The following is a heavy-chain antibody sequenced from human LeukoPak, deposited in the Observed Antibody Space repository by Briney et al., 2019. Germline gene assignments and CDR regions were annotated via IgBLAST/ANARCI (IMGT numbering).Heavy chain of an antibody. CDR2: INPNSGST. Sequence: GASVKVSCKASGYTFPDYYIHGVRQPPGQGLEWMGWINPNSGSTNYAQKFQGRVTMTRETSISTAYMELSRLRSDDTAVYYCARVGDYYYYMDVWGKGTTVTVSS. CDR3: ARVGDYYYYMDV. D-gene: IGHD4-17*01. CDR1: GYTFPDYY. V-gene: IGHV1-2*02. J-gene: IGHJ6*03.